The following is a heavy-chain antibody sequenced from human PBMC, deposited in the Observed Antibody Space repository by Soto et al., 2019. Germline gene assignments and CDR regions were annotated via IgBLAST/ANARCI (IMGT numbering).Heavy chain of an antibody. J-gene: IGHJ5*02. Sequence: SETLSLTCAVYGGSFSGYYWSWIRQPPGKGLEWIGEINHSGSTNYNPSLKSRVTISVDTSKNQFSLKLSSVTAADTAVYYCARNRVRYCSGGSCYRLHNWFDPWGQGTLVTVSS. CDR1: GGSFSGYY. D-gene: IGHD2-15*01. CDR3: ARNRVRYCSGGSCYRLHNWFDP. CDR2: INHSGST. V-gene: IGHV4-34*01.